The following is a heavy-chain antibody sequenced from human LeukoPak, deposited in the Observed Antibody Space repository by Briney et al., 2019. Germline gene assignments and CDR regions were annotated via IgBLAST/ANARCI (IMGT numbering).Heavy chain of an antibody. CDR3: ATLAVGATEPQFDY. V-gene: IGHV3-30*02. CDR1: GFTFSNYG. J-gene: IGHJ4*02. D-gene: IGHD1-26*01. CDR2: IRYDGSNK. Sequence: TGGSLRLSCAASGFTFSNYGMHWVRQAPGKGLEWVAFIRYDGSNKYYADSVKGRFTISRDSSKNTLYVQMNSLRAEDTAVYYCATLAVGATEPQFDYWGQGTLVTVSS.